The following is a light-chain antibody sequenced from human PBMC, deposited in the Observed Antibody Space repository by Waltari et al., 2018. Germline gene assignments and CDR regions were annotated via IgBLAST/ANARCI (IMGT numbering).Light chain of an antibody. CDR2: GSS. V-gene: IGKV3-15*01. CDR3: QQYNNWPSWT. J-gene: IGKJ1*01. Sequence: EIVMTQSPATLSVSPGERAALSCRASQSVSSNLAWYQQKPGQAPRLLIYGSSTRATGIPARFSGGGSGTEFTFTISSLQSEDFAVYYCQQYNNWPSWTFGQGTKVEIK. CDR1: QSVSSN.